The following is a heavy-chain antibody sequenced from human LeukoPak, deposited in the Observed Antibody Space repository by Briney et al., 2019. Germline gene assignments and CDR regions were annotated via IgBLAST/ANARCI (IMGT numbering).Heavy chain of an antibody. CDR3: ARDYYGSGSYYADFDY. D-gene: IGHD3-10*01. J-gene: IGHJ4*02. V-gene: IGHV1-2*02. CDR2: INPNSGGT. CDR1: GYTFTGYY. Sequence: ASVKVSCKASGYTFTGYYMHWVRQAPGQGLEWMGWINPNSGGTNYAQKFQGRVTMTRDTSISTAYMELSRLRSGDTAVYYCARDYYGSGSYYADFDYWGQGTLVTVSS.